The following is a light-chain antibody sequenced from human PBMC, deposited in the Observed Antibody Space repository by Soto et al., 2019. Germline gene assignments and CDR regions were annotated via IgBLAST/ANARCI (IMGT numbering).Light chain of an antibody. CDR2: AAT. CDR3: QQLELYRST. V-gene: IGKV1-9*01. CDR1: QDINSY. J-gene: IGKJ4*01. Sequence: IQLTQSPSSLSVSVGDIVTITCRASQDINSYLAWYQQKPGKAPNLLIYAATSLQSVAPSRFSGSGSGTEFTLTISSQQPEDFATYYCQQLELYRSTFGGGTKVEF.